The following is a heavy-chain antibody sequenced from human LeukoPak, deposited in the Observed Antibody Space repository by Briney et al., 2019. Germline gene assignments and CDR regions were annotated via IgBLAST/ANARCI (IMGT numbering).Heavy chain of an antibody. V-gene: IGHV3-20*01. J-gene: IGHJ3*02. Sequence: GGSLRLSCAASGFTFDDYGMSWVRQAPGKGLEWVSGINWNGGSTGYADSVKGRFTISRDNAKNSLYLQMNSLRAEDTALYHCARVGGYYYDGNAFDIWGQGTMVTVSS. CDR1: GFTFDDYG. CDR3: ARVGGYYYDGNAFDI. CDR2: INWNGGST. D-gene: IGHD3-22*01.